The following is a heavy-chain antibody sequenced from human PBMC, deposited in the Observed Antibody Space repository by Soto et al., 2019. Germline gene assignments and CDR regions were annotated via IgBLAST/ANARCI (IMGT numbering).Heavy chain of an antibody. Sequence: QVQLQQWGAGLLKPSETLSLTCAVYGGSFSGYYWSWIRQPPGKGLEWIGEINHSGSTNYNPSLKSRVTISVDTSKNQFSLKLSSVTAADTAVYYCARAGPNCSSPSCLYSRGSYGMDVWGQGTPVTVSS. CDR2: INHSGST. CDR1: GGSFSGYY. CDR3: ARAGPNCSSPSCLYSRGSYGMDV. V-gene: IGHV4-34*01. J-gene: IGHJ6*02. D-gene: IGHD2-2*01.